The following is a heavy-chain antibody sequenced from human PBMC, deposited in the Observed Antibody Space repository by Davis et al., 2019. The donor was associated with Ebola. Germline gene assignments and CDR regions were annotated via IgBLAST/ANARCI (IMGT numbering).Heavy chain of an antibody. J-gene: IGHJ6*02. D-gene: IGHD4-11*01. V-gene: IGHV3-9*01. CDR2: ISWNSGRI. Sequence: GGSLRLSCAASGFTFDAYAMHWVRQAPGKGLEWVSGISWNSGRIGYADSVKGRFTISRDNAKNSLYLQMNSLRAEDTALYYCAKDIRGSNYGGYGMDVWGQGTTVTVSS. CDR1: GFTFDAYA. CDR3: AKDIRGSNYGGYGMDV.